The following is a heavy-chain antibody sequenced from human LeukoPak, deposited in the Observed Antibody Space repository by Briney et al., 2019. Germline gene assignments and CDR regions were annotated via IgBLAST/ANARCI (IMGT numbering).Heavy chain of an antibody. CDR3: ARERLRDIYYYYMDV. Sequence: ASVKVSCKASGYTFTSYDINWVRQATGQGLEWMGWMNPNSGNTGYAQKFQGRVTITRNTSISTAYMELGSLRSEDTAVYYCARERLRDIYYYYMDVWGKGTTVTVSS. CDR1: GYTFTSYD. J-gene: IGHJ6*03. CDR2: MNPNSGNT. D-gene: IGHD4-17*01. V-gene: IGHV1-8*03.